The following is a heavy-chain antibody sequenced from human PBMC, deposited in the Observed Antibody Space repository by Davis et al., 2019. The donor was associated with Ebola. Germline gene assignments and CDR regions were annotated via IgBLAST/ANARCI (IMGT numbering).Heavy chain of an antibody. J-gene: IGHJ3*02. CDR1: GVTFRNYV. D-gene: IGHD2-2*01. V-gene: IGHV3-23*01. Sequence: GESLKISCAVSGVTFRNYVMSWVRQAPGKGLEWVSSISISCGNSFYMDSVKGLFYIDRDNSKNTVHLQMHRLRAEDTAVYSCAKGEKYCSDISSYSFDAFGSWGQGTMVTVSS. CDR3: AKGEKYCSDISSYSFDAFGS. CDR2: ISISCGNS.